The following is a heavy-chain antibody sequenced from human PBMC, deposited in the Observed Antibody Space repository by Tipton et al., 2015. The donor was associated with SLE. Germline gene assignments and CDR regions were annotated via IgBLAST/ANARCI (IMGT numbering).Heavy chain of an antibody. CDR1: GYTFANFW. V-gene: IGHV5-51*01. CDR2: IYPTDSDT. CDR3: ARDQASLGLGF. J-gene: IGHJ4*02. Sequence: QLVQPGAEVKKPGESLKISCRVSGYTFANFWISWVRQTPGKGLEWMGFIYPTDSDTKYSPSFEGQVTFSADKSTNTSYLRWNSLRTSDSPMYFCARDQASLGLGFWGQGTLVTISS. D-gene: IGHD2-2*01.